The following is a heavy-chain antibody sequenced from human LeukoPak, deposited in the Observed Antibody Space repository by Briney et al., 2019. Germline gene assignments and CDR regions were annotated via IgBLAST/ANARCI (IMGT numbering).Heavy chain of an antibody. CDR1: GGSISSSSYY. V-gene: IGHV4-39*07. Sequence: PSETLSLTCTVSGGSISSSSYYWGWIRQPPGKGLEWIGSIYYSGSTYYNPSLKSRVTMSVDTSKNQFSLKLSSVTAADTAVYYCARSYCSGGSCYPFDYWGQGTLVTVSS. D-gene: IGHD2-15*01. CDR3: ARSYCSGGSCYPFDY. CDR2: IYYSGST. J-gene: IGHJ4*02.